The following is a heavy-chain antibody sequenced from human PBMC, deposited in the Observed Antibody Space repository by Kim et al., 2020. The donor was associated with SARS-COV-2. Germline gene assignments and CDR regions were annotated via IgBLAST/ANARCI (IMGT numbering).Heavy chain of an antibody. Sequence: GGSLRLSCAASGFTFSSYAMSWVRQAPGKGLEWVSAISGSGGSTYYADSVKGRFTISRDNSKNTLYLQMNSLRAEDTAVYYCAKCSRDSYGSKINFDYWGQGTLVTVSS. CDR2: ISGSGGST. CDR3: AKCSRDSYGSKINFDY. D-gene: IGHD5-18*01. V-gene: IGHV3-23*01. CDR1: GFTFSSYA. J-gene: IGHJ4*02.